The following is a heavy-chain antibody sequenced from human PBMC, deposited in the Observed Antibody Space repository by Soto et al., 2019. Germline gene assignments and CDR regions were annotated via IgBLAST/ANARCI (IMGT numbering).Heavy chain of an antibody. CDR1: GFTFSDYY. V-gene: IGHV3-11*06. J-gene: IGHJ6*02. CDR3: ARYDPHHYYYGLDV. D-gene: IGHD3-16*01. Sequence: QVQLVESGGGLVKPGGSLRLSCAASGFTFSDYYMSWIRQAPGKGLEWVSYISPSSSYTDHADSVKGRFTVSRDNAQACLYLQMNSLRADDTAVYYCARYDPHHYYYGLDVWGQGTTVTVSS. CDR2: ISPSSSYT.